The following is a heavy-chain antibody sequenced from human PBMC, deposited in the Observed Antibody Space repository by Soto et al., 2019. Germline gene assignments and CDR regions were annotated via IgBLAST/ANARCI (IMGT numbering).Heavy chain of an antibody. J-gene: IGHJ3*02. V-gene: IGHV1-18*01. CDR3: ARFGHCSGGSCYSSRAFDI. CDR1: GYTFTSYG. CDR2: ISAYNGNT. Sequence: ASVKVSCKASGYTFTSYGISRVRQAPGQGLEWMGWISAYNGNTNYAQKLQGRVTMTTDTSTSTAYMELRSLRSDDTAVYYCARFGHCSGGSCYSSRAFDIWGQGTMVTVSS. D-gene: IGHD2-15*01.